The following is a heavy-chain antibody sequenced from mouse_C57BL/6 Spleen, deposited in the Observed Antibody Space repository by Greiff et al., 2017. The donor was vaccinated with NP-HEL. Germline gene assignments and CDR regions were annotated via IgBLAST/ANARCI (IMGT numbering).Heavy chain of an antibody. V-gene: IGHV1-26*01. CDR3: ARSDEGAYAMDY. CDR1: GYTFTDYY. J-gene: IGHJ4*01. Sequence: EVQLQQSGPELVKPGASVKISCKASGYTFTDYYMNWVKQSHGKSLEWIGDINPNNGGTSYNQKFKGKATLTVDKSSSTAYMELRSLTSEDSAVYYCARSDEGAYAMDYWGQGTSVTVSS. CDR2: INPNNGGT.